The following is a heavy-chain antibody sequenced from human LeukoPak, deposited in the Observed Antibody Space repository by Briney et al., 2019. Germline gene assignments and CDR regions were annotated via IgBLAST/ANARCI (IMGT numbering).Heavy chain of an antibody. CDR1: GFILSAYA. J-gene: IGHJ6*02. D-gene: IGHD3-16*01. CDR3: ARGGGLDV. V-gene: IGHV3-7*03. Sequence: GSLRLSCAASGFILSAYAMSWVRQAPGKGLEWVASINHNGNVNYYVDSVKGRFTISRDNAKNSLYLQMSNLRAEDTAVYFCARGGGLDVWGQGATVTVSS. CDR2: INHNGNVN.